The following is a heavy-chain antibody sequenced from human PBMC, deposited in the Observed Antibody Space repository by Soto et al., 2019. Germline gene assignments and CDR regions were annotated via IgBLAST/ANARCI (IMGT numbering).Heavy chain of an antibody. CDR3: ARGDFHYYYYYYMDV. CDR2: INHSGST. Sequence: SETLSLTCAVYGGSFSGYYWGWIRQPPGKGLEWIGEINHSGSTNYNPSLKSRVTISVDTSKNQFSLKLSSVTAADTAVYYCARGDFHYYYYYYMDVWGKGTTVTVSS. V-gene: IGHV4-34*01. D-gene: IGHD3-3*01. J-gene: IGHJ6*03. CDR1: GGSFSGYY.